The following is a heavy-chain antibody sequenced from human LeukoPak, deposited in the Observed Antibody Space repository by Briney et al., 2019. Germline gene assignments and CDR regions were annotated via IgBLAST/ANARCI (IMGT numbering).Heavy chain of an antibody. CDR3: ARVQQLVWFDY. J-gene: IGHJ4*02. D-gene: IGHD6-13*01. V-gene: IGHV4-30-2*01. CDR1: GGSISSGGYS. CDR2: IYHSGST. Sequence: SQTLSLTCAVSGGSISSGGYSWSWIRQPPGRGLEWIGYIYHSGSTYYNPSLKSRVTISVDKSKNQFSLKLSSVTAADTAVYYCARVQQLVWFDYWGQGTLVTVSS.